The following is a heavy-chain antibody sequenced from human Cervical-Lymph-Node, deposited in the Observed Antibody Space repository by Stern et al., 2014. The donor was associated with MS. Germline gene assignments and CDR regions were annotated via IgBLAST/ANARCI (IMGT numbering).Heavy chain of an antibody. CDR3: ARSSTVTPNAFDI. J-gene: IGHJ3*02. CDR1: GGSLSSGGYS. Sequence: QVQLQESGSGLVKPSPTLSLTCAVSGGSLSSGGYSWSWIRQPPGKGLVWFGYLYDSGSTYYIPSLKRRVTMSVDRAKNQFSLKLSSVTAADTAVYYCARSSTVTPNAFDIWGQGTMVTVSS. V-gene: IGHV4-30-2*01. D-gene: IGHD4-17*01. CDR2: LYDSGST.